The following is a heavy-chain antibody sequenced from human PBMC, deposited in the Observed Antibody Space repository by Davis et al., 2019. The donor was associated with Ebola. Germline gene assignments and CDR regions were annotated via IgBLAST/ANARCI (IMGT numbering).Heavy chain of an antibody. CDR3: ASDGDPSDYGSDSFDI. J-gene: IGHJ3*02. CDR2: IFYSGST. Sequence: SETLSLTCTVSGDSITSSFWSWIRQPPGKGLEWIGYIFYSGSTDYNPSLKSRVTFSVDRSKNQVTLNLNSVTAADTAVYYCASDGDPSDYGSDSFDIWGQGTMVTVSS. D-gene: IGHD3-22*01. CDR1: GDSITSSF. V-gene: IGHV4-59*01.